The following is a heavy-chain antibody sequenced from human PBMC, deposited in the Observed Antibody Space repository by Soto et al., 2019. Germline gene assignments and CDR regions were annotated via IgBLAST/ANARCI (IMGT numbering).Heavy chain of an antibody. Sequence: SVKVSCKASGGTFSSYAISWVRQAPGQGLEWMGGIIPIFGTANYAQKFQGRVTITADKSTSTAYMELSSLRSEDTAVYYCARAYCGGHCPPGYWGQETLVTVSS. CDR2: IIPIFGTA. CDR1: GGTFSSYA. J-gene: IGHJ4*02. D-gene: IGHD2-21*02. CDR3: ARAYCGGHCPPGY. V-gene: IGHV1-69*06.